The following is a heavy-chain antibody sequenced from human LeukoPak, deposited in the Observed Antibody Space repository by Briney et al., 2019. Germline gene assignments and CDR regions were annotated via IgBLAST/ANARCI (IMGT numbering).Heavy chain of an antibody. Sequence: GESLKISCKGSGYSFTNYWIGWVRQMPGKGLEWMGIIYPGDSETRYGPSFQGQVTISADKSISNAYLQWSSLKASDTAMYYCARDYYGSGSQRGMDVWGQGTTVTVSS. CDR3: ARDYYGSGSQRGMDV. D-gene: IGHD3-10*01. CDR1: GYSFTNYW. CDR2: IYPGDSET. V-gene: IGHV5-51*01. J-gene: IGHJ6*02.